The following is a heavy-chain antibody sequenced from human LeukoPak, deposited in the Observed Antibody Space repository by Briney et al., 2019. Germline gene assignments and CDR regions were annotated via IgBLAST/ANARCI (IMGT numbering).Heavy chain of an antibody. Sequence: GGSLRLSCAASGFTFSSYGMHWVRQAPGKGLEWVAFIRCDGSNKYYADSVKGRFTISRDNSKNTLYLQMNSLRAEDAAVYYCAKGPPRIAVAGRFDYWGQGTLVTVSS. D-gene: IGHD6-19*01. CDR2: IRCDGSNK. CDR3: AKGPPRIAVAGRFDY. J-gene: IGHJ4*02. V-gene: IGHV3-30*02. CDR1: GFTFSSYG.